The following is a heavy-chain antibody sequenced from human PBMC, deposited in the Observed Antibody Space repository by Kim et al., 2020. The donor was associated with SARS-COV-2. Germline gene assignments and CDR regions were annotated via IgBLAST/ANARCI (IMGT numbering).Heavy chain of an antibody. Sequence: GGSLRLSCAAFGFTFSSYWMSWVRQAPGKGLEWVANIKEDGSEKDYVDSVKGRFTISRDNAKNSLYLQMNSLRAEDTAVYYCARGMEGYGYYYYYMDVWGKGTTVTVSS. CDR1: GFTFSSYW. CDR3: ARGMEGYGYYYYYMDV. D-gene: IGHD2-15*01. J-gene: IGHJ6*03. CDR2: IKEDGSEK. V-gene: IGHV3-7*01.